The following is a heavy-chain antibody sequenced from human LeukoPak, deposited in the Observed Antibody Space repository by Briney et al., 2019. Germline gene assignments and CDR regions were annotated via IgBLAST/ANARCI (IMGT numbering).Heavy chain of an antibody. CDR2: INPNSGGT. V-gene: IGHV1-2*02. D-gene: IGHD6-19*01. Sequence: SVKVSFKSSVYTFTGYYMHWVRQAPGQGLEWMGLINPNSGGTNYAQKFQGRVTMTRDTSISTAYMQLSRLRSDDTAVYYCARGPGIAVAGTGYWGQGTLVTVSS. CDR1: VYTFTGYY. CDR3: ARGPGIAVAGTGY. J-gene: IGHJ4*02.